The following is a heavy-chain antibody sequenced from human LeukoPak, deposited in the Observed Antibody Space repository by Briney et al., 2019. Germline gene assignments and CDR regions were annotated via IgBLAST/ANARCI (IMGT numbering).Heavy chain of an antibody. D-gene: IGHD5-12*01. J-gene: IGHJ6*03. V-gene: IGHV4-39*07. CDR1: GGSISSSSYY. Sequence: SETLSLTCTVSGGSISSSSYYWGWIRQPPGKGLEWIVSIYYSGSTYYNPSLKSRVTISVDTSKNQFSLKLSSVTAADTAVYYCARVSGYDLYYYYYYMDVRGKGTTVTVSS. CDR3: ARVSGYDLYYYYYYMDV. CDR2: IYYSGST.